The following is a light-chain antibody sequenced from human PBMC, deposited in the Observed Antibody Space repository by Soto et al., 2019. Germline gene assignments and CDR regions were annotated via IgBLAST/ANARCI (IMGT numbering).Light chain of an antibody. CDR2: AAS. J-gene: IGKJ2*01. Sequence: IQLTQSPSSLSASVGDRVTITCRASQAISDSLVWYQQNPGQAPKLLIYAASTLQSGVPSRFSGSGSETDFTLTISSLHPADFATYYCQQFKSYPYTFGQGTKLEI. CDR1: QAISDS. CDR3: QQFKSYPYT. V-gene: IGKV1-9*01.